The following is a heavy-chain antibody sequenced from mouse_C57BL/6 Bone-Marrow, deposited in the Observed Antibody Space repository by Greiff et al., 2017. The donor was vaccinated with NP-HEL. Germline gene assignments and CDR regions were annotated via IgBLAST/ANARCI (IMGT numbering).Heavy chain of an antibody. CDR1: GYTFTSYG. V-gene: IGHV1-81*01. Sequence: QVQLQQSGAELARPGASVKLSCKASGYTFTSYGISWVKQRTGQGLEWIGEIYPRSGNTYYNEKFKGKATLTAGKSSSTAYMELRSLTSEDSAVYFCARTYWAGAYWGQGTLVTVSA. J-gene: IGHJ3*01. CDR2: IYPRSGNT. D-gene: IGHD4-1*01. CDR3: ARTYWAGAY.